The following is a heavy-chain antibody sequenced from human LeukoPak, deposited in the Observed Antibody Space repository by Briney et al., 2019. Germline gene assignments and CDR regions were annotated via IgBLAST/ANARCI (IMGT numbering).Heavy chain of an antibody. CDR3: ARAIGTWYSSGWYYFDY. CDR2: IYTSGST. D-gene: IGHD6-19*01. Sequence: RPSETLSLTCTVSGGSISSYYWSWIRQPAGKGLEWIGRIYTSGSTNYNPSLKSRVTISVDTSKNQFSLKLSSVTAADTAVYYCARAIGTWYSSGWYYFDYWGQGTLVTVSS. J-gene: IGHJ4*02. V-gene: IGHV4-4*07. CDR1: GGSISSYY.